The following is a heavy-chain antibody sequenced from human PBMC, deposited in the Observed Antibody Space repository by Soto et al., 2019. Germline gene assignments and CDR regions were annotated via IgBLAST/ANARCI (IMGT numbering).Heavy chain of an antibody. CDR3: TRHAGGQVDHSFYYYFMDV. J-gene: IGHJ6*03. D-gene: IGHD2-21*01. CDR1: GFPLSDSA. CDR2: IRSKTNNYAT. Sequence: EVQLVESGGGLVQPGGSLKLACLASGFPLSDSAIHWVRKASGKGLEWVGRIRSKTNNYATTYGAPVRGRFTMSRDDSKNTAYLQMSNRESEDAAVYYWTRHAGGQVDHSFYYYFMDVWGKGTTVSV. V-gene: IGHV3-73*01.